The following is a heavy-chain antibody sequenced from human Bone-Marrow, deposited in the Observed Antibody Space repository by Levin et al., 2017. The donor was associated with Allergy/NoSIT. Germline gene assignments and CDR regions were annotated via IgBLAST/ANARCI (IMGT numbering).Heavy chain of an antibody. Sequence: SGPTLVKPTQTLTLTCTFSGFSLSTSGVGVGWIRQPPGKALEWLALIYWNDDKRYSPSLKSRLTITKDTSKNQVVLTMTNMDPVDTATYYCAHRGGMAYCGGDCPTEFDYWGQGTLVTVSS. CDR1: GFSLSTSGVG. CDR3: AHRGGMAYCGGDCPTEFDY. D-gene: IGHD2-21*02. CDR2: IYWNDDK. V-gene: IGHV2-5*01. J-gene: IGHJ4*02.